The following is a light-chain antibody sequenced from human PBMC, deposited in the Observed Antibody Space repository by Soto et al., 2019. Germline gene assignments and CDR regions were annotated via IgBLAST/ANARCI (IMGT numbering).Light chain of an antibody. J-gene: IGKJ3*01. CDR3: QQYDNFPFT. Sequence: DIRMTQSPSSLSASVGDRVTITCQASQDIKSNLNWFQQKSGKAPRPLVYDASNLETGVTSRFSGSGSGTDFTFTIRSLQPEDTATYFCQQYDNFPFTFGPGTKVDI. CDR1: QDIKSN. V-gene: IGKV1-33*01. CDR2: DAS.